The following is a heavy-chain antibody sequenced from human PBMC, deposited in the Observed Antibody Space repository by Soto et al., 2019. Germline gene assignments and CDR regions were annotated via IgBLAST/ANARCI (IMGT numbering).Heavy chain of an antibody. J-gene: IGHJ3*02. CDR2: ISYDGRQK. V-gene: IGHV3-30*04. CDR3: ASLSHFRPVIKAPAGGRDATFDI. D-gene: IGHD2-8*02. Sequence: QVQLVESGGNVVQPGGSLRLSCAASGFTFSIYAMHWVRQAPGKGLEWVAVISYDGRQKYFTESVMGRFSISRDNSKNSLFLQMDSLRAEDTAVYFCASLSHFRPVIKAPAGGRDATFDIWGHGTLVTVSS. CDR1: GFTFSIYA.